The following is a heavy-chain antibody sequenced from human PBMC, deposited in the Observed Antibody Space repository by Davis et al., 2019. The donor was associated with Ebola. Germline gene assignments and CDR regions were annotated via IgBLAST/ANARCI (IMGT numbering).Heavy chain of an antibody. D-gene: IGHD5-18*01. CDR3: ARGVSGYSYTYSLFNY. V-gene: IGHV4-34*01. CDR1: GGSFSGYD. J-gene: IGHJ4*02. CDR2: INHSGIT. Sequence: PSETLSLTCAVYGGSFSGYDWSWIRQPPGKGLEWIGEINHSGITNYNPSLKSRVSISVATSERQFSLKLTSVTAADTAVYYCARGVSGYSYTYSLFNYWGQGTLVTVSS.